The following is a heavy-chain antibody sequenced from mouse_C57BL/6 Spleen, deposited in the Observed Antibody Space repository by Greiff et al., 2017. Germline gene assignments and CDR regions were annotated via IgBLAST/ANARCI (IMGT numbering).Heavy chain of an antibody. CDR3: TRCYGSSYVYAMDY. Sequence: QVQLQQSGAELVRPGASVTLSCKASGYTFTDYEMHWVKQTPVHGLEWIGAIDPETGGTAYNQKFKGKAILTADKSSSTAYMELRSLTSEDSAVYYCTRCYGSSYVYAMDYWGQGTSVTVSS. CDR1: GYTFTDYE. CDR2: IDPETGGT. J-gene: IGHJ4*01. D-gene: IGHD1-1*01. V-gene: IGHV1-15*01.